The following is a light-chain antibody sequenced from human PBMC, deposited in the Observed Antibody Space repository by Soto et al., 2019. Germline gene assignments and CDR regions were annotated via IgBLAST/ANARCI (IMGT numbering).Light chain of an antibody. CDR1: VSSIGTNT. J-gene: IGLJ2*01. CDR3: AAWDGSLNNVL. Sequence: QSVLNQPPSASGTPGQRVTISCSGSVSSIGTNTVNWYRQLPGTAPKLLIYGNNQRPSGVPGRFSGSKSGTSASLDIRGLQSEDEADYYCAAWDGSLNNVLFGGGTKLTVL. CDR2: GNN. V-gene: IGLV1-44*01.